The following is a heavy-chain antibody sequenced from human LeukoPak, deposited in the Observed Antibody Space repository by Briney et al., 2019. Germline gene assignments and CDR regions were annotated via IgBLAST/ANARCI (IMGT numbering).Heavy chain of an antibody. Sequence: GGSLRLSCAASGFTFSRYSMNWVRQAPGKGLEWVSCISSSSSYIDYADSVKGRVTISRHNAKNSLYLQMNSLRAEDTAVYYCARGANNYGDGVDYWGQGTLVTVSS. CDR3: ARGANNYGDGVDY. CDR1: GFTFSRYS. V-gene: IGHV3-21*01. CDR2: ISSSSSYI. D-gene: IGHD4-17*01. J-gene: IGHJ4*02.